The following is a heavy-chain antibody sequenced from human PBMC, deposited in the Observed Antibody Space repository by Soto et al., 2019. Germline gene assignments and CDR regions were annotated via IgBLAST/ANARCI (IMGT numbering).Heavy chain of an antibody. D-gene: IGHD6-13*01. CDR1: GFSLSTSGVG. J-gene: IGHJ5*02. CDR2: IYWNDDK. Sequence: SGPTLVNPTQTLTLTCTFSGFSLSTSGVGVGWIRQPPGKALEWLALIYWNDDKRYSPSLKSRLTITKDTSKNQVVLTMTNMDPVDTATYYCAHSMGAHIAAAGTGCFDPWGQGTRVTVSS. CDR3: AHSMGAHIAAAGTGCFDP. V-gene: IGHV2-5*01.